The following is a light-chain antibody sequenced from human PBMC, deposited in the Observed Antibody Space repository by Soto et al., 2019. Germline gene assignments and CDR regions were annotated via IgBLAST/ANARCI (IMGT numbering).Light chain of an antibody. J-gene: IGKJ4*01. CDR1: QSVRSSY. CDR3: QHGYSTPLT. V-gene: IGKV3-20*01. CDR2: GAS. Sequence: EFVLTQSPGTLSLSPGERATLSCRASQSVRSSYLAWYQQKPGQAPRLLIYGASSRATGIPDRFSGSGSGTDFTLTISSLQPEDFAAYFCQHGYSTPLTFGGGTKVDIK.